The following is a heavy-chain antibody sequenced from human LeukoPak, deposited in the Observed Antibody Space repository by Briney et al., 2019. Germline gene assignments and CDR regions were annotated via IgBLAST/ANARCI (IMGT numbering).Heavy chain of an antibody. J-gene: IGHJ4*02. CDR1: GDSISSGNY. D-gene: IGHD6-19*01. CDR3: ARDPRPRGGWFYFDY. V-gene: IGHV4-4*03. CDR2: IYQSGIT. Sequence: PETLSLTCGVSGDSISSGNYWNWVRQPPGKGLEWIGDIYQSGITNYNPSLKSRVTMSVDKSKNEFSLKLDSVTAADTAVYYCARDPRPRGGWFYFDYWGQGILVTVSS.